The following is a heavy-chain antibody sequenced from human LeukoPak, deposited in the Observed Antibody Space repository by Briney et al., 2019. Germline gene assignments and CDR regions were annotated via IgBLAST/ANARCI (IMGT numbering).Heavy chain of an antibody. CDR2: IIPIFSTA. D-gene: IGHD3-3*01. CDR1: GYTFSSYA. Sequence: ASVKVSCKASGYTFSSYAISWVRQAPGQGLEWMGGIIPIFSTANYALKFQGRVTITTDESTSTAYMELSSLRSEDTAVYYCATVDGVVPFDYWGQGTLVTVSS. CDR3: ATVDGVVPFDY. V-gene: IGHV1-69*05. J-gene: IGHJ4*02.